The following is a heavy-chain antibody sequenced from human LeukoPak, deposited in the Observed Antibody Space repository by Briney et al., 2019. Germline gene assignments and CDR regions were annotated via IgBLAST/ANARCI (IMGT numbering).Heavy chain of an antibody. D-gene: IGHD4-11*01. CDR1: GFTFSSYG. CDR3: VTTLRSTVFDL. J-gene: IGHJ3*01. Sequence: PGGSLRLSCSAPGFTFSSYGMHWVRQAPRKGLEYVSSIVSHGKNTYYADAVRGRFTISRDNSKNTLYLQMSSLRPEDTAVYYCVTTLRSTVFDLWGQGTVVTVSP. V-gene: IGHV3-64D*06. CDR2: IVSHGKNT.